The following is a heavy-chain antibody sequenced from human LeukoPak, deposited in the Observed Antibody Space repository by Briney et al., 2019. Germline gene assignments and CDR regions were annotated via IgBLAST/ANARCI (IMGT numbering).Heavy chain of an antibody. CDR2: INPSGGST. D-gene: IGHD2-8*01. V-gene: IGHV1-46*01. J-gene: IGHJ4*02. CDR3: ARVPQPCTPFDY. CDR1: GYTFTSYY. Sequence: GASVTVSCKASGYTFTSYYMHWVRQAPGQGLEWMGIINPSGGSTSYAQKFQGRVTMTRDTSTSTVYMELSSLRSEDTAVSYCARVPQPCTPFDYWRQGTLVTVSS.